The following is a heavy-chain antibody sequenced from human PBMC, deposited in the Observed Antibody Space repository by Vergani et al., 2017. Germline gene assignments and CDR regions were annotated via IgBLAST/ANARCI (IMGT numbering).Heavy chain of an antibody. CDR2: ISASGGST. V-gene: IGHV3-23*01. Sequence: EVQLLESGGGLVQPGGSLRLSCAASGFTFSNYAMNWVRQAPGKGLEWVSDISASGGSTFYADSVKGRFTVSRDNSKNTLYLHMNSLRAEDTAVYYCAKYSSSWYRNYFQHWGQGTLVTVSS. CDR1: GFTFSNYA. CDR3: AKYSSSWYRNYFQH. D-gene: IGHD6-13*01. J-gene: IGHJ1*01.